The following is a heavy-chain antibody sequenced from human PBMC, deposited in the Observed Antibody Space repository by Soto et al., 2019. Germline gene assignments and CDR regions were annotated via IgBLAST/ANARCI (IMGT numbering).Heavy chain of an antibody. Sequence: GGSLRRSCAASGFTFSSYAMHWVRQAPGKGLEWVAVISYDGSNKYYADSVKGRFTISRDNSKNTLYLQMNSLRAEDTAVYYCARISSSWSFYYYGMDVWGQGTTVTVSS. V-gene: IGHV3-30-3*01. CDR2: ISYDGSNK. D-gene: IGHD6-13*01. J-gene: IGHJ6*02. CDR3: ARISSSWSFYYYGMDV. CDR1: GFTFSSYA.